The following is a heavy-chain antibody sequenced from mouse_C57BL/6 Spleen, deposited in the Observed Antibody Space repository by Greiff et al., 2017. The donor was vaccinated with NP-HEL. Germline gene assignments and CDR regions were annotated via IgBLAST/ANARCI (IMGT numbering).Heavy chain of an antibody. CDR3: ARRGIGGYDYDD. J-gene: IGHJ2*01. D-gene: IGHD2-2*01. CDR2: IHPNSGST. V-gene: IGHV1-64*01. Sequence: QVQLQQPGAELVKPGASVKLSCKASGYTFTSYWMHWVKQRPGQGLEWIGMIHPNSGSTNYNEKFKSKATLTVDKSSSTAYMQLSSLASEDSAVYYCARRGIGGYDYDDWGQGTTVTVSS. CDR1: GYTFTSYW.